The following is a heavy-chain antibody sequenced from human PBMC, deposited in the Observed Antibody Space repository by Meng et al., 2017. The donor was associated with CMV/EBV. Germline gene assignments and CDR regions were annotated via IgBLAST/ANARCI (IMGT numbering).Heavy chain of an antibody. D-gene: IGHD1-1*01. Sequence: GESLKISCAASGFTFSSYSMNWVRQAPGKGLEWVSSISSSSSYIYYADSVKGRFTISRDNAKNSLYLQMNSLRAEDTAVYYCARRYNWNDGSWGIVVGEDWTPTNYYYCGMDVWGQGTTVTVSS. CDR3: ARRYNWNDGSWGIVVGEDWTPTNYYYCGMDV. CDR1: GFTFSSYS. V-gene: IGHV3-21*01. J-gene: IGHJ6*02. CDR2: ISSSSSYI.